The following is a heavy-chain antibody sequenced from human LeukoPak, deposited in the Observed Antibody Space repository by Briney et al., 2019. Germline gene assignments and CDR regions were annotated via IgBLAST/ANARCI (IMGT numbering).Heavy chain of an antibody. D-gene: IGHD6-13*01. CDR1: HYSISSGYY. V-gene: IGHV4-38-2*01. J-gene: IGHJ1*01. CDR3: ARAGYSSSWSPKPFQH. Sequence: SQTLSLTCVVSHYSISSGYYWGWIRQPPGKGLEWIGSTHHSGSTYYNPSLKSRVTISVDTSKNQFSLKLSSVTAADTAVYYCARAGYSSSWSPKPFQHWGQGTLATVSS. CDR2: THHSGST.